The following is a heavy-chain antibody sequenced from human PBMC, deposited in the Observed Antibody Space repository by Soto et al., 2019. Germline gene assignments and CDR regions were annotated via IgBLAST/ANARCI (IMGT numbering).Heavy chain of an antibody. D-gene: IGHD3-10*01. J-gene: IGHJ4*02. CDR3: AKHFVNGARDY. CDR1: GFTFSTYA. V-gene: IGHV3-23*01. Sequence: EVQLLESGGGLVQPGGSLRLSCAASGFTFSTYAMSWVRQPPGKGLEWVSIVSDGGSDAFYADSVKDRFAISRANSKNTRYLQMNTPAAEDMAVYYCAKHFVNGARDYCGQGAPVSVSS. CDR2: VSDGGSDA.